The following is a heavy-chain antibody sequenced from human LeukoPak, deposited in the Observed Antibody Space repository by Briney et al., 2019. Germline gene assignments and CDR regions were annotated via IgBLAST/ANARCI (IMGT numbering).Heavy chain of an antibody. CDR2: ISCDGDNK. V-gene: IGHV3-30*04. CDR3: ARSYGDYSSSDYFDY. J-gene: IGHJ4*02. Sequence: GGSLRLSCAASGFTFSRYVMIWVRQAPGKGLQWVSTISCDGDNKYYLDSVKGRFTISRDNAKNSLYLQMNSLRAEDTAVYYCARSYGDYSSSDYFDYWGQGTLVTVSS. D-gene: IGHD4-17*01. CDR1: GFTFSRYV.